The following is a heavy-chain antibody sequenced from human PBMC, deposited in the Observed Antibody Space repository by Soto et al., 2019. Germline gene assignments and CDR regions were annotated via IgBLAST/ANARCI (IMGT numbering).Heavy chain of an antibody. CDR2: IYSGGST. D-gene: IGHD2-2*01. V-gene: IGHV3-53*01. CDR3: ARGPHVGISTS. Sequence: EVQLVESGGGLIQPGGSLRLSCSASGVKVSRNYMSWGRPAPGKGLEWLSVIYSGGSTYYAESVKGRFTISRDNSKNTLNLQMNALRVEDTAVYYCARGPHVGISTSWGQGTLVTVSS. J-gene: IGHJ4*02. CDR1: GVKVSRNY.